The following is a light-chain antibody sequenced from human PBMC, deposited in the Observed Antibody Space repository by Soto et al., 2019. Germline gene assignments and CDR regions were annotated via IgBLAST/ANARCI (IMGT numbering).Light chain of an antibody. CDR1: SSDVGSYNY. CDR2: EVS. J-gene: IGLJ1*01. V-gene: IGLV2-14*01. CDR3: SSYTDSSNYV. Sequence: QSALTQPASVSGSPGQSTTISCTGTSSDVGSYNYVSWYQHLPGKAPKLIIYEVSYRPSGVSDRFSGSKSGNTASLTISALLAEDEADYYCSSYTDSSNYVFGTGTKVTVL.